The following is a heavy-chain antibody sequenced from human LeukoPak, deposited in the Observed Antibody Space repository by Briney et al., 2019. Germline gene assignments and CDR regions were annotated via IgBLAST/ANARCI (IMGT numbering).Heavy chain of an antibody. CDR3: ARDLSGYSYGYFNYYGMDV. D-gene: IGHD5-18*01. J-gene: IGHJ6*02. CDR2: ISSSGSTI. V-gene: IGHV3-48*03. Sequence: PGGSLRLSCAASGFTFSSYEMNWVRQAPGKGLEWVSYISSSGSTIYYADSVKGRFTISRDNAQNSLYLQMNSLRAEDTAVYYCARDLSGYSYGYFNYYGMDVWGQGTTVTVSS. CDR1: GFTFSSYE.